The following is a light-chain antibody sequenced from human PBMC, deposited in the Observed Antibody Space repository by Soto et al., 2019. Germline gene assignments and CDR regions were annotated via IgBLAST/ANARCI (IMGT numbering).Light chain of an antibody. CDR3: ATWDDSLSGPV. CDR2: ENN. Sequence: QSVLRQPPSASGTPGQSVTISCSGSTSNIGSSSVYWYQQLPGTAPKVFIYENNRRPSGVSDRFSGSKSGTSASLAISGLRSEDEADYYCATWDDSLSGPVFGGGTKLTVL. V-gene: IGLV1-47*01. J-gene: IGLJ2*01. CDR1: TSNIGSSS.